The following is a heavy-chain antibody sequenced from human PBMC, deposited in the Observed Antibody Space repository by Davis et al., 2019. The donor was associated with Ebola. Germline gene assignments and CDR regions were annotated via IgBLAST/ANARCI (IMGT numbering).Heavy chain of an antibody. CDR3: ARGRYYGMDV. J-gene: IGHJ6*02. CDR2: ISLSGDTV. D-gene: IGHD1-14*01. CDR1: GFTFSSYE. V-gene: IGHV3-48*03. Sequence: GGSLRLSCAASGFTFSSYEMNWVRQAPGGGLEWVSFISLSGDTVYYEDSVKGRFTVSRDNAKNSLYLQMNSLRAEDTAVYYCARGRYYGMDVWGQGTTVTV.